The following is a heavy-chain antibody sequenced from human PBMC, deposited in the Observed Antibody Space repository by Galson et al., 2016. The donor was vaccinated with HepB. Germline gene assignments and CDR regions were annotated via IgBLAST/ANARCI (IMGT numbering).Heavy chain of an antibody. D-gene: IGHD2-8*02. Sequence: SLRLSCAASGFTFSSYAMSWVRPAPGKGLEWVSTVSTSGGSTYYADSEKGRFTSSRDTSKKTLYLQMNSLRAEDTAVYYCAKSRKSTGGASYNSWQRLGVLGLDAFDFWGQGTLVTVSS. V-gene: IGHV3-23*01. CDR2: VSTSGGST. CDR3: AKSRKSTGGASYNSWQRLGVLGLDAFDF. CDR1: GFTFSSYA. J-gene: IGHJ4*02.